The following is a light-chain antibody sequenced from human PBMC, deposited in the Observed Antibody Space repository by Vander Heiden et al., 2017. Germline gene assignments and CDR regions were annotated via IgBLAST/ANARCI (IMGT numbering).Light chain of an antibody. CDR1: QSISSY. CDR2: AAS. V-gene: IGKV1-39*01. Sequence: IKITQSPSSLSSSAGDRVTITCRASQSISSYLTWYQQKPGKAPKLLIYAASSLQSGVPSRFSGSGSGTDFTLTISRLQPEDLATYYCQQRDSTHWTFGQGTKVEIK. CDR3: QQRDSTHWT. J-gene: IGKJ1*01.